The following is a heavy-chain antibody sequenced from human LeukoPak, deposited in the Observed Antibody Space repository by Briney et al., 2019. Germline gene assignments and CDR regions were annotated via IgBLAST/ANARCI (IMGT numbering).Heavy chain of an antibody. J-gene: IGHJ4*02. Sequence: SETLSLTCAVYGGSFSGYYWSWIRQPPGKGLEWIGEINHSGSTNYNPSLKSRVTISVDTSKNQFSLKLSSVTAADTAVYYCARRFRDYVWGSYRSPFDYWGQGTLVTVSS. CDR3: ARRFRDYVWGSYRSPFDY. D-gene: IGHD3-16*02. CDR2: INHSGST. V-gene: IGHV4-34*01. CDR1: GGSFSGYY.